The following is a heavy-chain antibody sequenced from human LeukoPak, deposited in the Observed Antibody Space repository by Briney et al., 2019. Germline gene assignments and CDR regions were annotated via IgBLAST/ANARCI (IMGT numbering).Heavy chain of an antibody. J-gene: IGHJ6*03. V-gene: IGHV1-2*02. CDR1: RYTFTGYY. D-gene: IGHD4-17*01. CDR3: AGGSLVTTKYYYYYMDV. CDR2: INPNRGGT. Sequence: ASVKVSCKASRYTFTGYYMHWMRQAPGQALQWIGWINPNRGGTNYAQKFKGRVTMTRDTFISTAYMELSRLRSDDTAVYYCAGGSLVTTKYYYYYMDVWGKGTTVTVSS.